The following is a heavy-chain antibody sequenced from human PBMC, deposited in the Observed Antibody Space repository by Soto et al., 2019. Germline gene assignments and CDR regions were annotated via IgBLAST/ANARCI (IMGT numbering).Heavy chain of an antibody. J-gene: IGHJ3*02. V-gene: IGHV5-51*01. CDR2: FYPGDSTS. CDR1: GYSFISYW. CDR3: ARIIGYCRNNDCSWTFDI. Sequence: PGESLKISCKTSGYSFISYWVAWVRQLLGKGLEWMGTFYPGDSTSTYSPSFQGQVTISVDKSISTAYLQLSSLKASDTAMYYCARIIGYCRNNDCSWTFDIWGQGTMVTVSS. D-gene: IGHD2-15*01.